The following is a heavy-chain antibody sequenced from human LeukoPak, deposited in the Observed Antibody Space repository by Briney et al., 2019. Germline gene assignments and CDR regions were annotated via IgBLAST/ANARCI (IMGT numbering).Heavy chain of an antibody. CDR2: INTDGSEI. D-gene: IGHD5-18*01. Sequence: PGGSLRLSCAASGFIFSNYWMHWVRQAPGKGLVWVSRINTDGSEIGYADSVKGRFTISRDNAKNTLYLQMNSLRAEDTAVYYCAKVDTTDYYMDVWGKGTTVTVSS. J-gene: IGHJ6*03. CDR1: GFIFSNYW. V-gene: IGHV3-74*01. CDR3: AKVDTTDYYMDV.